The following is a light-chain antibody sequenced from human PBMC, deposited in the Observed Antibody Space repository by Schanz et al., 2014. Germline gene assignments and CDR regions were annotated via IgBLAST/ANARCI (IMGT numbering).Light chain of an antibody. CDR2: DVS. V-gene: IGLV2-14*03. Sequence: QSALTQPPSASGSPGQSVTISCTGTSSDVGNYNFVSWYQHHPGKAPKLMIYDVSNRPSGVSNRFSGSKSANTASLTISGLQAEDEADYYCSSYTSIGTRVFGGGTKLTVL. J-gene: IGLJ3*02. CDR1: SSDVGNYNF. CDR3: SSYTSIGTRV.